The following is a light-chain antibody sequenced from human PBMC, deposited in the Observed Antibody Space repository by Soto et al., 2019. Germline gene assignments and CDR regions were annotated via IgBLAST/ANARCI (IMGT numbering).Light chain of an antibody. CDR2: DAS. V-gene: IGKV1-13*02. Sequence: AIQLTQSPSSLSASVGDRVTITCRASQGISSYLAWYQQKPGKAPKLLIYDASSLESGVPSRFSGSGSGTEFTLTISSLQPDDFATYYCQQYNSYLWTFGQGTKVDI. CDR1: QGISSY. J-gene: IGKJ1*01. CDR3: QQYNSYLWT.